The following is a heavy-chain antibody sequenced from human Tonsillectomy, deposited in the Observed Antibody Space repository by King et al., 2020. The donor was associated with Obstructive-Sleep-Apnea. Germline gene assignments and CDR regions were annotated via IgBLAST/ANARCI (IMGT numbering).Heavy chain of an antibody. CDR2: ISSDAGDK. J-gene: IGHJ6*02. Sequence: VQLVESGGGVVQPGRSPRLSCAASGFRFSTYDMHWVRQAPGKGLEWVAFISSDAGDKYYADFVKGRFTISRDTSKSTLYLQMSNLRVEDTALYYFAREGNSNSGRPDYGVDVWGQGTTVTVSS. V-gene: IGHV3-30*03. CDR3: AREGNSNSGRPDYGVDV. D-gene: IGHD3-10*01. CDR1: GFRFSTYD.